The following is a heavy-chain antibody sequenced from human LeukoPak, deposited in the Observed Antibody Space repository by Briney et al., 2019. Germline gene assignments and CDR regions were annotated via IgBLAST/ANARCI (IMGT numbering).Heavy chain of an antibody. Sequence: GGAPRLSCAAPGFTFSDYYMSWIRQAPGKGLEWVSYISSSGSTIYYADSVKGRFTISRDNAKNSLYLQMNSLRAEDTAVYYCARSADRSGYAQFDYWGQGTLVTVSS. CDR2: ISSSGSTI. D-gene: IGHD3-22*01. V-gene: IGHV3-11*04. CDR1: GFTFSDYY. J-gene: IGHJ4*02. CDR3: ARSADRSGYAQFDY.